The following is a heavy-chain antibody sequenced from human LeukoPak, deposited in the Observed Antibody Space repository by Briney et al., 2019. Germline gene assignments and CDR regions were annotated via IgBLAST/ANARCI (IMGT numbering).Heavy chain of an antibody. CDR3: ARDYGDYALDY. CDR1: GYTFTSYY. Sequence: ASVKVSCTASGYTFTSYYMHWVRQAPGQGLEWMGIINPSGGSTSYAQKFQGRVTMTRDTSTSTVYMELSSLRSEDTAVYYCARDYGDYALDYWGQGTLVTVSS. J-gene: IGHJ4*02. V-gene: IGHV1-46*01. CDR2: INPSGGST. D-gene: IGHD4-17*01.